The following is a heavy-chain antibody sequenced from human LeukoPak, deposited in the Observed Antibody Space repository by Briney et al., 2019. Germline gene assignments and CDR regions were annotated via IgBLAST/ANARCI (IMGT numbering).Heavy chain of an antibody. CDR2: ISGGGGST. CDR3: AKGPTSVAAYYFDN. Sequence: PGGSLRLSCAASGFTFSTFAMSWVRQTPGKGLEWVSVISGGGGSTDYADSVKGRFTVSRDNSKNTLYLQMDSLTVEDTAVYYCAKGPTSVAAYYFDNWGQGNPVTVSS. J-gene: IGHJ4*02. V-gene: IGHV3-23*01. D-gene: IGHD6-19*01. CDR1: GFTFSTFA.